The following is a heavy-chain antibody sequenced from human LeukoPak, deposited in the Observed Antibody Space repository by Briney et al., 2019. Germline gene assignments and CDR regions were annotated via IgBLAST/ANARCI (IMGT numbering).Heavy chain of an antibody. CDR3: ARDPVPNSSGWYGNFDY. D-gene: IGHD6-19*01. J-gene: IGHJ4*02. CDR2: INPSGGST. V-gene: IGHV1-46*01. Sequence: ASVKVSCKASGYTFTSYYMHWVRQAPGRGLEWMGIINPSGGSTSYAQKFQGRVTMTRDMSTSTVYMELSSLRSEDTAVYYCARDPVPNSSGWYGNFDYWGQGTLVTVSS. CDR1: GYTFTSYY.